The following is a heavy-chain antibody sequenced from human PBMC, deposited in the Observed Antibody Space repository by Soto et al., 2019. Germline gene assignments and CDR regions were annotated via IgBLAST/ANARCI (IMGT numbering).Heavy chain of an antibody. CDR2: IWYDGSNK. J-gene: IGHJ3*02. CDR3: ARRYCSGGSCYSDAFDI. CDR1: GFTFSSYG. D-gene: IGHD2-15*01. V-gene: IGHV3-33*01. Sequence: PGESLKISCAASGFTFSSYGMHWVRQAPGKGLEWVAVIWYDGSNKYYADSVKGRFTISRDNSKNTLYLQMNSLRAEDTAVYYCARRYCSGGSCYSDAFDIWGQGTMVTVSS.